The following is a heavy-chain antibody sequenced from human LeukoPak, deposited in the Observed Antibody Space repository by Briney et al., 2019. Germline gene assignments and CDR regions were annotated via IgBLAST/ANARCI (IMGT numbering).Heavy chain of an antibody. V-gene: IGHV4-39*07. D-gene: IGHD3-10*01. CDR1: GGSIRSNSYY. CDR2: IYYSGST. CDR3: ARSLLWFGELPYTPFDY. Sequence: SETLSLTCTVSGGSIRSNSYYWGWIRQPPGKGLEWIGSIYYSGSTYYNPSLKSRVTISVDTSKNQFSLKLSSVTAADTAVYYCARSLLWFGELPYTPFDYWGQGTLVTVSS. J-gene: IGHJ4*02.